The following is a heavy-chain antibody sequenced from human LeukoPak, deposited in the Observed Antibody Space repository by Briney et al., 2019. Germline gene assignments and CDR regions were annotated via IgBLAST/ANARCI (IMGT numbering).Heavy chain of an antibody. CDR1: GYSISSGY. CDR2: IYHSGTT. J-gene: IGHJ5*02. Sequence: SETLSLTCGVSGYSISSGYWAWIRQPPGKGLEWIACIYHSGTTYSNPSLQSRVTLSVDTSRNHFSLKLSAVTAADTAVYYCARDPAMTFTWFDPWGQGTLVIVSS. CDR3: ARDPAMTFTWFDP. V-gene: IGHV4-38-2*02. D-gene: IGHD2/OR15-2a*01.